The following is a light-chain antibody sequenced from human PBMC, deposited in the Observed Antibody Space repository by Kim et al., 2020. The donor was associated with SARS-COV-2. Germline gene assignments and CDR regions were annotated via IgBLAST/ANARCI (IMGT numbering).Light chain of an antibody. V-gene: IGLV6-57*03. CDR3: QSYDSSNQV. CDR1: SGSRASNY. CDR2: EDN. J-gene: IGLJ3*02. Sequence: GKKATGTDTRSSGSRASNYVKGYQQRPSSAPTTVIYEDNQRPTGVPDRFSGSIDSASNSASLTISGQKTEDEADYYCQSYDSSNQVFGGGTQLTVL.